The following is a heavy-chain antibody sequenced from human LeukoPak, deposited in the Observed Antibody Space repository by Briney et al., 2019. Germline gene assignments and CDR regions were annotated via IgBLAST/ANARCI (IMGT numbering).Heavy chain of an antibody. CDR2: ISWNSGSI. CDR1: GFTSDDYA. Sequence: PGRSLRLSCAASGFTSDDYAMHWVRQAPGKGLEWVSGISWNSGSIGYADSVKGRFTISRGNAKNSLYLQMNSLRAEDTALYYCAKDNGDGYNLFDYWGQGTLVTVSS. D-gene: IGHD5-24*01. V-gene: IGHV3-9*02. J-gene: IGHJ4*02. CDR3: AKDNGDGYNLFDY.